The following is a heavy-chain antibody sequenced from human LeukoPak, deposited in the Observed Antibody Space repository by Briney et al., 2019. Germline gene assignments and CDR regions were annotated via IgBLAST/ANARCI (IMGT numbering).Heavy chain of an antibody. Sequence: PSQTLSLTCTVSGGSISSGGYYWSWIRQHPGKGLVWIVYIYYSGSTYYNPSLKSRVTISVDTSKNQFSLKLSSVTAADTAVYYCARVVGSPYCSGGSCYPGETYFDYWGQGTLVTVSS. CDR3: ARVVGSPYCSGGSCYPGETYFDY. CDR1: GGSISSGGYY. J-gene: IGHJ4*02. CDR2: IYYSGST. V-gene: IGHV4-31*03. D-gene: IGHD2-15*01.